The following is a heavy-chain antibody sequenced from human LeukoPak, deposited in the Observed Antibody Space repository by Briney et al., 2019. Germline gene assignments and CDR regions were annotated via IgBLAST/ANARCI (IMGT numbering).Heavy chain of an antibody. CDR2: IYHSGST. J-gene: IGHJ3*02. CDR3: ARTLLPAVKGAFDI. Sequence: SGTLSLTCAVSSGSISSSNWWSWVRQPPGKGLEWIGEIYHSGSTNYNPSLKSRVTISVDKSKNQFSLKLSSVTAADTAVYYCARTLLPAVKGAFDIWGQGTMVTVSS. D-gene: IGHD3-22*01. CDR1: SGSISSSNW. V-gene: IGHV4-4*02.